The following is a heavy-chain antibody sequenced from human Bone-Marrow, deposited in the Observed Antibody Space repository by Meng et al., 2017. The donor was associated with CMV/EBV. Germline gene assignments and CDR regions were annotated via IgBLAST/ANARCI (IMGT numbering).Heavy chain of an antibody. CDR1: AFTFSSYG. J-gene: IGHJ4*02. Sequence: GESLKISCSASAFTFSSYGMHWVRQAPGKGLEWVAFIRYDGSNKYYADSVKGRFTISRDNSKNTLYLQMNSLRAEDTAVYYCAKGAADIVVVPAAINYFDYWGQGTLVTVSS. CDR3: AKGAADIVVVPAAINYFDY. D-gene: IGHD2-2*02. CDR2: IRYDGSNK. V-gene: IGHV3-30*02.